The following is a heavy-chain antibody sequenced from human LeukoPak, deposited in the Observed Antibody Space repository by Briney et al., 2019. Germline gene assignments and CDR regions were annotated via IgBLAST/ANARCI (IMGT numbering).Heavy chain of an antibody. CDR3: ARDQPPYYDSSGLKS. CDR2: IYHSGST. CDR1: GYSISSGYY. Sequence: SETLSLTCTVSGYSISSGYYWGWIRQPPGKGLEWIGSIYHSGSTYYNPSLKSRVPISVDTSKNQFSLKLSSVTAADTAVYYCARDQPPYYDSSGLKSWGQGTLVTVSS. V-gene: IGHV4-38-2*02. D-gene: IGHD3-22*01. J-gene: IGHJ5*02.